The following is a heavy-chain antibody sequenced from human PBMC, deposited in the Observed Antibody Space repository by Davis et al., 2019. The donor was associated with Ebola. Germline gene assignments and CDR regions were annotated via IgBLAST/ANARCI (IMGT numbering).Heavy chain of an antibody. J-gene: IGHJ5*02. CDR2: INPNSGGT. D-gene: IGHD5-18*01. CDR3: ARGHTYGRWDDRFDP. V-gene: IGHV1-2*06. CDR1: GYTFTGYY. Sequence: AASVKVSCKASGYTFTGYYMHWVRQAPGQGLEWMGRINPNSGGTNYAQKFQGRVTMTRDTSISTAYMELSRLRSDDTAVYYCARGHTYGRWDDRFDPWGQGTLVTVSS.